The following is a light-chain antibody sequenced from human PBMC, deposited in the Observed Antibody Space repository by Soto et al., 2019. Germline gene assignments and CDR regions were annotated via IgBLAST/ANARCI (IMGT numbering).Light chain of an antibody. CDR3: QQYAISPYT. Sequence: EIVLTQSPGTLSLSPGEGATLSCRASQSVSSSYLAWYQQKPGQAPRLLIYGASSRATGIPDRFSGIWSLTDFTLTISRLEPEDFAVYYCQQYAISPYTFGQGTKLEIK. CDR2: GAS. CDR1: QSVSSSY. V-gene: IGKV3-20*01. J-gene: IGKJ2*01.